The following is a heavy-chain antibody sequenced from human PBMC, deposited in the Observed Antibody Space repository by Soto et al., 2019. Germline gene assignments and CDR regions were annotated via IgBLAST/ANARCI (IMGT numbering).Heavy chain of an antibody. CDR3: ARAFASNKYYFDS. J-gene: IGHJ4*02. V-gene: IGHV1-69*01. D-gene: IGHD3-3*02. CDR2: IIPIFGSA. Sequence: SLKVSCKTSGVTFNSYIITWVRQAPGQGLEWMGGIIPIFGSADYAPKLQGRVTITADESTSTAYMELSSLRSEDTAVYYCARAFASNKYYFDSWGQGTQVTVSS. CDR1: GVTFNSYI.